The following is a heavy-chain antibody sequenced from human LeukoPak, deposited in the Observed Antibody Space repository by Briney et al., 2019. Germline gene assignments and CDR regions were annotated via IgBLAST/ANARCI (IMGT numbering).Heavy chain of an antibody. J-gene: IGHJ3*02. V-gene: IGHV3-23*01. CDR3: AKGPPSTYCSSTSCRNYDAFDI. Sequence: GGSLRLSCAASGFTFSSYAMSWVRQVPGKGLEWVSAISGSGGSTYYADSVKGRFTISRDNSKNTLYLQMNSLRAEDTAVYYCAKGPPSTYCSSTSCRNYDAFDIWGQGTMVTVSS. CDR1: GFTFSSYA. CDR2: ISGSGGST. D-gene: IGHD2-2*01.